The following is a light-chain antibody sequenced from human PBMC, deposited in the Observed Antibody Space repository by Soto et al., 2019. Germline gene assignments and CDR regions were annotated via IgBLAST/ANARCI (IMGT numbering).Light chain of an antibody. CDR3: QHGDSSPEA. V-gene: IGKV1-12*01. Sequence: QRHHSPSSVSASVGDRVTITCRASQGIRSWLARDQQRPGKAPKLLIYAASNLQSGVPSRFRGSGSGAKCTLTISRRQPEDFETYNCQHGDSSPEAFGLGT. J-gene: IGKJ1*01. CDR2: AAS. CDR1: QGIRSW.